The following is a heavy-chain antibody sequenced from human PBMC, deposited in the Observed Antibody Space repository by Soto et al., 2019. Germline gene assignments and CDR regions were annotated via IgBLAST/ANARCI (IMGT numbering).Heavy chain of an antibody. CDR3: GLYDALFFDF. Sequence: EVRLVESGGGLVTPGGSLRLSCAASGFTFSTFNMNWVRQAPGKGLEWVSSITNSAYTSYADSVKGRFTISRDNGKNSLYLQMNSLRAEDTAVYYCGLYDALFFDFWGQGALVTVSS. CDR2: ITNSAYT. J-gene: IGHJ4*02. CDR1: GFTFSTFN. D-gene: IGHD2-8*01. V-gene: IGHV3-21*01.